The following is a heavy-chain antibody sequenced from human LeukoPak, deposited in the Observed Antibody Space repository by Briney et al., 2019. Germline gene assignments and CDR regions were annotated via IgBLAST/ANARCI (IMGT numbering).Heavy chain of an antibody. D-gene: IGHD6-6*01. CDR2: IYYSGST. CDR1: GGTMSNYY. J-gene: IGHJ4*02. Sequence: SETLSLTCTVSGGTMSNYYWSWIRLPPGKGLECIGHIYYSGSTNYKPSLKSRVTISLDTSKNQFSLKLSSVTAADTAVYYCARLSIASRVRIFDYWGQGTLVTVSS. CDR3: ARLSIASRVRIFDY. V-gene: IGHV4-59*08.